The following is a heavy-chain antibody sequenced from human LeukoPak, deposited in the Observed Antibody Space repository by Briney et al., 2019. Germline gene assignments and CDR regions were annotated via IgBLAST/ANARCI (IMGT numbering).Heavy chain of an antibody. Sequence: SETLSLTCTVSGGSISSSSYYWGWIRQPPGKGLEWIGSIYYSGSTYYNPSLKSRVTISVDTSKNQFSLKLSSVTAADTAVYYCARGKHYSSANWFDPWGQGTLVTVSS. CDR1: GGSISSSSYY. CDR3: ARGKHYSSANWFDP. CDR2: IYYSGST. D-gene: IGHD4-11*01. V-gene: IGHV4-39*01. J-gene: IGHJ5*02.